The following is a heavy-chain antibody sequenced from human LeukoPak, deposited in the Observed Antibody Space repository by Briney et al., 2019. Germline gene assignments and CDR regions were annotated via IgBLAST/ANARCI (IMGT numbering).Heavy chain of an antibody. CDR3: AREYSSGFDY. D-gene: IGHD6-19*01. V-gene: IGHV3-30-3*01. CDR2: ISYDGSNK. Sequence: GGSLRLSCAASGFTFSSYWMSWVRQAPGKGLEWVAVISYDGSNKYYADSVKGRFTISRDNSKNTLYLQMNSLRAEDTAVYYCAREYSSGFDYWGQGTLVTVSS. J-gene: IGHJ4*02. CDR1: GFTFSSYW.